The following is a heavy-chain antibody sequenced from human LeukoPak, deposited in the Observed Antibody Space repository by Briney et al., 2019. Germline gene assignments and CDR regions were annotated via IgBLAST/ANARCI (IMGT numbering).Heavy chain of an antibody. CDR2: MNPNSGNT. D-gene: IGHD3-9*01. J-gene: IGHJ6*02. CDR3: ARGTGYFATYYYYYYYYGMDV. V-gene: IGHV1-8*01. Sequence: ASVKVSCKASGYTFTSYDINWVRQATGQGLERMGWMNPNSGNTGYAQKFQGRVTMTRNTSISTAYMELSSLRSEDTAVYYCARGTGYFATYYYYYYYYGMDVWGQGTTVTVSS. CDR1: GYTFTSYD.